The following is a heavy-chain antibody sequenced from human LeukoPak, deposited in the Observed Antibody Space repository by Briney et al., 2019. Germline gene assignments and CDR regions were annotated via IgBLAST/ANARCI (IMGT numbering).Heavy chain of an antibody. CDR3: ARDKAAAGTFGNDY. D-gene: IGHD6-13*01. CDR1: GFTFSSYW. Sequence: TGGSLRLSCAASGFTFSSYWMHWVRQAPGKGLVWVSRINTDGSSTSYADSVKGRFTISRDNAKNTLYLQMNSLRAEDTAVYYCARDKAAAGTFGNDYWGQGTLVTVSS. V-gene: IGHV3-74*01. J-gene: IGHJ4*02. CDR2: INTDGSST.